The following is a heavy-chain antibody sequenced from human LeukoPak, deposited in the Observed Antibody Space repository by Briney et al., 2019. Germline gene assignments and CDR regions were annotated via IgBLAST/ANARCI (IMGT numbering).Heavy chain of an antibody. Sequence: GGFLRLSCAASGFTFSNAWMSWVRQAPGKGLEWVGRIKSKADGGTTDYAAPVKGRFTISRDDSKNTLYLQMNSLKTEDTAVYYCTTSPRLDRFDYWGQGTLVTVSS. CDR2: IKSKADGGTT. J-gene: IGHJ4*02. CDR1: GFTFSNAW. D-gene: IGHD1-1*01. CDR3: TTSPRLDRFDY. V-gene: IGHV3-15*01.